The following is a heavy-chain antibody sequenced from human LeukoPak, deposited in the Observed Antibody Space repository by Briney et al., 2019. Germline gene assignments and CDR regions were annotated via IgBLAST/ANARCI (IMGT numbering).Heavy chain of an antibody. V-gene: IGHV4-30-2*01. Sequence: SETLSLTCTVSGGSISSGGYYWSWIRQPPGKGLEWIGYIYHSGSTYYNPSLKSRVTISVDRSKNQFSLKLSSVTAADTAVYYCAGGAYDFWSGYPGYFDYWGQGTLVTVSS. CDR1: GGSISSGGYY. J-gene: IGHJ4*02. D-gene: IGHD3-3*01. CDR2: IYHSGST. CDR3: AGGAYDFWSGYPGYFDY.